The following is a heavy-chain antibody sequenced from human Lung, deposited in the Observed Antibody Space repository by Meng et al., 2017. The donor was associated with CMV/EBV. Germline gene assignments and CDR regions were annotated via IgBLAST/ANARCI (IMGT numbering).Heavy chain of an antibody. CDR2: IIPILGIA. J-gene: IGHJ6*02. CDR3: ASLGYCSSTSCPFYYYYGMDV. V-gene: IGHV1-69*10. CDR1: GGTFSSYA. D-gene: IGHD2-2*01. Sequence: SXXVSXKASGGTFSSYAISWVRQAPGQGLEWMGGIIPILGIANYAQKFQGRVTITADKSTSTAYMELSSLRSEDTAVYYCASLGYCSSTSCPFYYYYGMDVWGQGXTVTVSS.